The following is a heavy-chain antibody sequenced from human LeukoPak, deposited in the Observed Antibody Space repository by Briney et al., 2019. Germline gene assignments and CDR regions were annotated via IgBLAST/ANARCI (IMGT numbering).Heavy chain of an antibody. Sequence: GRSLRLSCAASGFTFDDYAMHWVRQAPGKGLEWVSGISWNSGSIGYADSVKGRFTISRDNAKNSLYLQMNSLRAEDTALYYCAKGSDERLRGGMDVWGQGTTVTVSS. J-gene: IGHJ6*02. CDR3: AKGSDERLRGGMDV. CDR2: ISWNSGSI. V-gene: IGHV3-9*01. D-gene: IGHD6-25*01. CDR1: GFTFDDYA.